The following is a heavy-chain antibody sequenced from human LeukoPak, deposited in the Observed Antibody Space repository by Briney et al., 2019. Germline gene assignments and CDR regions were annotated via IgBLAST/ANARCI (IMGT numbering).Heavy chain of an antibody. Sequence: SETLSLTCTVSGGSISSYYWSWIRQPPGKGLEWIGYIYYSGSTNYNPSLKSRVTISVDTSKNQFSLKLSSVTAADTAVYYCAGIVVVPAASLDFAPWGQGTLVTVSS. CDR3: AGIVVVPAASLDFAP. D-gene: IGHD2-2*01. J-gene: IGHJ5*02. V-gene: IGHV4-59*01. CDR1: GGSISSYY. CDR2: IYYSGST.